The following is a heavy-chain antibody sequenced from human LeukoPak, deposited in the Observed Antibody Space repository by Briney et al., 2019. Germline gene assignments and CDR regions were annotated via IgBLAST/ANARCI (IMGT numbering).Heavy chain of an antibody. CDR2: INPDSGGT. V-gene: IGHV1-2*02. CDR3: ARGGPPKTWIQLWGWFDP. CDR1: GYTFTGYY. J-gene: IGHJ5*02. D-gene: IGHD5-18*01. Sequence: ASVKVSCKASGYTFTGYYMHWVRQAPGQGLEWMGWINPDSGGTNYAEKFQGRVTMTRDTSISTAYMELSRLRSDDTAVYYCARGGPPKTWIQLWGWFDPWGQGTLVTVSS.